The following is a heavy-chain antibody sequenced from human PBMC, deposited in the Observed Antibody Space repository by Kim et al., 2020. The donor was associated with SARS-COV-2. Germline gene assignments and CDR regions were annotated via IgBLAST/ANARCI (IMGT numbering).Heavy chain of an antibody. Sequence: GGSLRLSCSASGFTFSSYAMHWVRQAPGKGLEYVSAISSNGGSTYSADSVKGRFTISRDNSKNTLYLQMSSLRAEDTAVYYCVKDVGSIISGDAFDIWGQGTMVTVSS. CDR1: GFTFSSYA. D-gene: IGHD3-3*02. CDR3: VKDVGSIISGDAFDI. J-gene: IGHJ3*02. CDR2: ISSNGGST. V-gene: IGHV3-64D*09.